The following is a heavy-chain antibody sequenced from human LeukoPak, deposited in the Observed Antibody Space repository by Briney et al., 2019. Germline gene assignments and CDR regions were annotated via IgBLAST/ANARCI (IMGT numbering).Heavy chain of an antibody. CDR1: GYTFTSYG. J-gene: IGHJ6*02. Sequence: GASVKVSCKASGYTFTSYGISWVRQAPGQGLEWMGWISAYNGNTNYAQKLQGRVTMTTDTSTSTAYMEPRSLRSDDTAVYYCARVGPRITMIVVVIENYGMDVWGQGTTVTVSS. V-gene: IGHV1-18*01. D-gene: IGHD3-22*01. CDR3: ARVGPRITMIVVVIENYGMDV. CDR2: ISAYNGNT.